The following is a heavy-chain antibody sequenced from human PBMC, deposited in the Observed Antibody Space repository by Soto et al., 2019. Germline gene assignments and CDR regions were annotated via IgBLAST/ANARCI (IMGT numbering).Heavy chain of an antibody. D-gene: IGHD3-22*01. V-gene: IGHV3-23*01. Sequence: GGSLRLSCAASGFTFSNYAMIWVRQAPGKGLEWVSHIYGGGHGTYYADSVKGRFTMSRDNAKNSVYLQMDSLRAEDTAVYYCAKNYDSSGYGLYWGQGTLVTVSS. CDR3: AKNYDSSGYGLY. J-gene: IGHJ4*02. CDR2: IYGGGHGT. CDR1: GFTFSNYA.